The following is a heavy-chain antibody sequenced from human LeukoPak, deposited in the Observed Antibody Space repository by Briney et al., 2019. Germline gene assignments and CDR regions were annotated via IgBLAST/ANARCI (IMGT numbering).Heavy chain of an antibody. CDR3: ARVLGGAVAGISFQVDYFDY. CDR2: IYYSGST. CDR1: GGSISSYY. J-gene: IGHJ4*02. D-gene: IGHD6-19*01. V-gene: IGHV4-59*12. Sequence: SETLSLTCTVSGGSISSYYWSWIRQPPGKGLEWIGYIYYSGSTNYNPSLKSRVTISVDTSKNQFSLKLSSVTAADTAVYYCARVLGGAVAGISFQVDYFDYWGQGTLVTVSS.